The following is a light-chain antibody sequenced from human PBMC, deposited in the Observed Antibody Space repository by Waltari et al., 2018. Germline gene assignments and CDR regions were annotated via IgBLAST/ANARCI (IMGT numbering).Light chain of an antibody. CDR2: VNGDGSH. Sequence: QPVLTQSPSASASLGPPVKPTCTLSSGHSPYPTAWHQQQPEKGPRFLMKVNGDGSHTKGDGIPDRFSVSSSGAERYLTISVLQSDDEADYYCQTWGAGIRVFGTGTKVTVL. CDR3: QTWGAGIRV. J-gene: IGLJ1*01. V-gene: IGLV4-69*01. CDR1: SGHSPYP.